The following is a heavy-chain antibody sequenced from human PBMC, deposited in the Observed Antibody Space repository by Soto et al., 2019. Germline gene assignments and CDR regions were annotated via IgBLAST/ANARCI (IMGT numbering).Heavy chain of an antibody. Sequence: QVQLQESGPGLVKPSQTLSLTCTVSGGSISSGGYYWSWIRQHPGKGLEGIGYIYYSGSTYYNPSLKSRVTISVDTSKNQFSLKLSSVTAADTAVYYCARDVDYYYYYGMDVWGQGTTVTVSS. CDR1: GGSISSGGYY. J-gene: IGHJ6*02. V-gene: IGHV4-31*03. CDR2: IYYSGST. CDR3: ARDVDYYYYYGMDV.